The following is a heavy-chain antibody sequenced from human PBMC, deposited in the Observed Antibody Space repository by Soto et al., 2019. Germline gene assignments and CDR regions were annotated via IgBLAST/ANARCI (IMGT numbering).Heavy chain of an antibody. J-gene: IGHJ6*01. V-gene: IGHV4-30-4*01. CDR3: VRVPDSRGYYYGEV. CDR1: GGSISSGDYS. D-gene: IGHD3-22*01. CDR2: IYSSGRT. Sequence: TLSLTFTVSGGSISSGDYSWSGILQLPGKGLEWIGYIYSSGRTYYKPYIKSRVTISVDTSKKQFSLNLRSVPAADTAVSYCVRVPDSRGYYYGEVWGQGTTVPLSS.